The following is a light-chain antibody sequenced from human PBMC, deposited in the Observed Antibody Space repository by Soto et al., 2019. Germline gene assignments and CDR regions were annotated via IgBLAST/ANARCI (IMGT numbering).Light chain of an antibody. J-gene: IGKJ3*01. V-gene: IGKV1-33*01. CDR3: QQYDNPPFT. CDR1: QDISNY. CDR2: DAS. Sequence: DIQMTQSPSSLSASVGDRVTITCQASQDISNYLNWYQQKPGKAPKLLIYDASNLETGVPSRFIGSGSGTDFTFTISSLQPEDIATYYCQQYDNPPFTFGPGTKVDIK.